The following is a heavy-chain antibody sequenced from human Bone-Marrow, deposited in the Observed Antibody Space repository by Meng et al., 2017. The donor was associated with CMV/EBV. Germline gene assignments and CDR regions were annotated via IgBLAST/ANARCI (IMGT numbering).Heavy chain of an antibody. D-gene: IGHD2-15*01. Sequence: ASVKVSCKASGYTFTDYFMHWVRQAPGQGLEWMGWIYPNSGDTYYAQNFQGRVTMTRDTSISTASMELSSLRSDDTAVYFCARFHGGSYFDYWGQGTLVTVPS. CDR3: ARFHGGSYFDY. CDR1: GYTFTDYF. J-gene: IGHJ4*02. CDR2: IYPNSGDT. V-gene: IGHV1-2*02.